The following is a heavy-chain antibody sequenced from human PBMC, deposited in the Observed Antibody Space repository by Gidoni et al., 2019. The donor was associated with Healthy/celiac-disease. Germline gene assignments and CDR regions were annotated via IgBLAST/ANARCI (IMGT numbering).Heavy chain of an antibody. CDR2: ISRSSSYI. CDR3: ARDRDGGSYYP. V-gene: IGHV3-21*01. Sequence: EVHLVASGGGLVKPGGSLRLSCAASGFTFSSYSMNWVRQAPGKGLEWVSSISRSSSYIYYADSVKGRFTISRDNAKNSLYLQMNSLRAEDTAVYYCARDRDGGSYYPWGQGTLVTVSS. D-gene: IGHD1-26*01. CDR1: GFTFSSYS. J-gene: IGHJ5*02.